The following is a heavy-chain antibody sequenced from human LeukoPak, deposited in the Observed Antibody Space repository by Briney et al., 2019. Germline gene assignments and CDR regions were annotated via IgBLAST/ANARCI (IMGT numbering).Heavy chain of an antibody. D-gene: IGHD2-21*01. CDR3: ARAGAYDAFDI. CDR2: INPNSGDT. J-gene: IGHJ3*02. Sequence: HAASVTVSCTASQYTFTGYYMHWVRQAPGQGLEWMGWINPNSGDTNYAQTFQGRVTLTRDTSISTAYMELSSLRSEDTAVYYCARAGAYDAFDIWGQGTMVTVSS. CDR1: QYTFTGYY. V-gene: IGHV1-2*02.